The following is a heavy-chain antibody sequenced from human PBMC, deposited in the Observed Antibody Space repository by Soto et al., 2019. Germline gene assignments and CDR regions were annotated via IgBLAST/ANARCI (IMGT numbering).Heavy chain of an antibody. D-gene: IGHD3-10*01. V-gene: IGHV3-13*01. CDR3: TRGFFSAFDY. J-gene: IGHJ4*02. CDR1: GFTFSNYD. Sequence: PGGSLRLSCAASGFTFSNYDMHWVRQVTGKGLEWVSAIGTASDTYYPDSVKGRFTISRENVKNFLYLQMNNLGAEDTAVYFCTRGFFSAFDYWGQGALVTVS. CDR2: IGTASDT.